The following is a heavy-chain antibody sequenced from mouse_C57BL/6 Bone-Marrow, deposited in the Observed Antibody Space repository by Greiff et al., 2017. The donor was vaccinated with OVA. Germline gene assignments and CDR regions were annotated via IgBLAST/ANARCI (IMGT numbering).Heavy chain of an antibody. V-gene: IGHV1-15*01. CDR1: GYTFTDYE. D-gene: IGHD2-3*01. Sequence: VQLQQSGAELVRPGASVTLSCKASGYTFTDYEMHWVKQTPVHGLEWIGAIDPETGGTAYNQKFKGKAILTADKSSRTAYMELRSLTSEDSAVYYCTRDGRFAYWGQGTLVTVSA. J-gene: IGHJ3*01. CDR2: IDPETGGT. CDR3: TRDGRFAY.